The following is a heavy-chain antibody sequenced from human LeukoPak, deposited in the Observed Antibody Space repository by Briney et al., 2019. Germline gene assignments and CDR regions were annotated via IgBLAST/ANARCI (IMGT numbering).Heavy chain of an antibody. CDR2: ISSSSSTI. V-gene: IGHV3-48*01. Sequence: GGSLRLSCAASGFTFSSYSMNWVRQAPGKGLEWVSYISSSSSTIYYAGSVKGRFTISRDNAKNSLYLQMNSLRAEDTAVYYCARTPSLDYWGQGTLVTVSS. J-gene: IGHJ4*02. CDR3: ARTPSLDY. CDR1: GFTFSSYS.